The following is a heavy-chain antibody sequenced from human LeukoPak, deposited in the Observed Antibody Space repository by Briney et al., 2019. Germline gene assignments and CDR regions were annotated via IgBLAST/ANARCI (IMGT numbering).Heavy chain of an antibody. V-gene: IGHV3-9*01. J-gene: IGHJ5*01. D-gene: IGHD3-10*01. CDR1: GFTFGHYA. CDR2: ISWNSDTI. CDR3: AKSFGLGSYYQPWFDS. Sequence: GGSLRLSCAASGFTFGHYAMHWVRPTPGKGLEWVSGISWNSDTIGYADSVKGRFTISRDNATNSLSLQMNSLRVEDTAFYYCAKSFGLGSYYQPWFDSWGQGTLVTVSS.